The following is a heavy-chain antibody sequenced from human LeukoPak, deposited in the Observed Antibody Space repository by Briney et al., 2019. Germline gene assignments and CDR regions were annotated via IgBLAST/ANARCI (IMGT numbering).Heavy chain of an antibody. Sequence: SEPLSLTCTVSGGSISSDYWSWIRQPPGKGLEWIGYIYYSGNSNYNPSLNSRVTISMDTSKNQFSLKLSSVTAADTAVYYCARQGYGGSYEDYWGQGTLLTVSS. D-gene: IGHD1-26*01. CDR3: ARQGYGGSYEDY. J-gene: IGHJ4*02. CDR1: GGSISSDY. V-gene: IGHV4-59*08. CDR2: IYYSGNS.